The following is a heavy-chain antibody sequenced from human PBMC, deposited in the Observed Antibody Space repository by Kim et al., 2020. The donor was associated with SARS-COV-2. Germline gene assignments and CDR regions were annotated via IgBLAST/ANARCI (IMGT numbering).Heavy chain of an antibody. V-gene: IGHV4-59*01. CDR1: GGAIRGYY. J-gene: IGHJ5*02. CDR2: VYHTGST. Sequence: SETLSLTCSVSGGAIRGYYWAWIRQPPGKRLEWIGYVYHTGSTNYNPSLRGRVTISLDTSKRQVSLTLTSFIAADTAVYYCASTGVGAVGWFDPWGQGTLVSVSS. CDR3: ASTGVGAVGWFDP. D-gene: IGHD1-26*01.